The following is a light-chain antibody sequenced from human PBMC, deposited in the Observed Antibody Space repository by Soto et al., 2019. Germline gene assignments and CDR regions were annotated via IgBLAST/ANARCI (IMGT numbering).Light chain of an antibody. Sequence: EIVLTQSPATLSLSPGERATLSCRASQSVSSYLAWYQQKPGQAPRLLIYDASNRATGIPARFNGSGSGTDFTLTISSLEPEDFAVYYCQQRSNWPGVTFGGGTKVEIK. CDR2: DAS. J-gene: IGKJ4*01. CDR1: QSVSSY. V-gene: IGKV3-11*01. CDR3: QQRSNWPGVT.